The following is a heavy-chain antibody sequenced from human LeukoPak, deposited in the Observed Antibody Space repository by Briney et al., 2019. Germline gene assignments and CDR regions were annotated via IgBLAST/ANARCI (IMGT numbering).Heavy chain of an antibody. CDR3: AKGRDYCDF. CDR1: GFTSSSYW. CDR2: INQDGREK. V-gene: IGHV3-7*01. Sequence: GGSLTLSCTVSGFTSSSYWMTWVRQVPGKGLQWVANINQDGREKYYMDSMKGRLNISRDNTENSVFLQLTSLRPEDTGIYFRAKGRDYCDFWGQGTLVAVSS. J-gene: IGHJ4*02.